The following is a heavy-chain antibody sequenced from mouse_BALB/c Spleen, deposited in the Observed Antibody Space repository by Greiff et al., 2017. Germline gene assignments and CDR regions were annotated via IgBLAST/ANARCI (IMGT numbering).Heavy chain of an antibody. CDR1: GFTFSNYW. D-gene: IGHD2-1*01. V-gene: IGHV6-6*02. J-gene: IGHJ3*01. CDR2: IRLKSNNYAT. Sequence: EVKVEESGGGLVQPGGSMKLSCVASGFTFSNYWMNWVRQSPEKGLEWVAEIRLKSNNYATHYAESVKGRFTISRDDSKSSVYLQMNNLRAEDTGIYYCTREGNYGGFAYWGQGTLVTVSA. CDR3: TREGNYGGFAY.